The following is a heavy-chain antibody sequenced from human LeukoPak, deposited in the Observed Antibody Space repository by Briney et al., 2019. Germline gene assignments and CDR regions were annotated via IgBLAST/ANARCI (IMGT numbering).Heavy chain of an antibody. J-gene: IGHJ4*02. D-gene: IGHD5-18*01. Sequence: ASVKVSGKASGYTFTSCGISWVRQAPGQGLEWMGWISAYNGNTNYAQKLQGRATMTTDTSTSTAYMELRSLRSDDTAVYYCARDQGSSNTAIIDYWGQGTLVTVSS. CDR1: GYTFTSCG. CDR2: ISAYNGNT. V-gene: IGHV1-18*01. CDR3: ARDQGSSNTAIIDY.